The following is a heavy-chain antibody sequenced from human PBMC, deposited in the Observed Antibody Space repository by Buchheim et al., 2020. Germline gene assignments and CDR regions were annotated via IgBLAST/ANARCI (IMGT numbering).Heavy chain of an antibody. CDR3: ARGVVNDYYYYYGMDV. V-gene: IGHV3-30-3*01. CDR1: GFTFSRFA. Sequence: QVQLVESGGGVVQPGRSLRLSCAASGFTFSRFAMHWVRQAPGKGLDWLAIISYDGTNRYYADSVKGRFTISRDNSNNTLYLQMNSLRTEDTAVYFCARGVVNDYYYYYGMDVWGQGTT. D-gene: IGHD2-8*01. J-gene: IGHJ6*02. CDR2: ISYDGTNR.